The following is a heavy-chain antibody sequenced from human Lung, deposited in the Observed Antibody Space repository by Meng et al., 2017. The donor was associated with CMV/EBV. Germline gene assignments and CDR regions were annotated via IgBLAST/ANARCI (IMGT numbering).Heavy chain of an antibody. CDR1: GFNFRDKY. V-gene: IGHV3-66*01. CDR3: TGDAVSNPNLDY. Sequence: EVHLVXXXXXXVQXGXXXRLSCEASGFNFRDKYMSWLRQAPGKGLEWVCIIYRGDNTYYIDSVKDRFTVSRENSKNTMYLQMNSLRVEDTAVYYCTGDAVSNPNLDYWGQGTLVTVSS. CDR2: IYRGDNT. J-gene: IGHJ4*02.